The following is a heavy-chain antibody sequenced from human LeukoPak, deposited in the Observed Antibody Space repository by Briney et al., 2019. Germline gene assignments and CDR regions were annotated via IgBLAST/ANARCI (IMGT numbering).Heavy chain of an antibody. D-gene: IGHD3-3*01. CDR1: GFTLSSYA. CDR3: AKDLYPYDFWSGYTRYTFDY. J-gene: IGHJ4*02. Sequence: PGGSLRLSCAASGFTLSSYAMSWVRQAPGKGLEWVSAISGSGGSTYYADSVKGRFTISRDNSKNTLYLQMNSLRAEDTAVYYCAKDLYPYDFWSGYTRYTFDYWGQGTLVTVSS. CDR2: ISGSGGST. V-gene: IGHV3-23*01.